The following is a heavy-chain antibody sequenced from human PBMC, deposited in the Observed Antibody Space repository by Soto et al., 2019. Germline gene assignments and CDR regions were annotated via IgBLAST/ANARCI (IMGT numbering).Heavy chain of an antibody. Sequence: SETLSLTCTVSGDSINGSFFWSWIRQPAGKGLEWIGRFSLSGTTNYNPSLRSRVTMSADVSKNQFSLRLTSVTAADTALYYCARGMTPPGAPAWYYFDSWGQGTLVTVSS. CDR3: ARGMTPPGAPAWYYFDS. CDR1: GDSINGSFF. D-gene: IGHD2-8*02. V-gene: IGHV4-4*07. CDR2: FSLSGTT. J-gene: IGHJ4*02.